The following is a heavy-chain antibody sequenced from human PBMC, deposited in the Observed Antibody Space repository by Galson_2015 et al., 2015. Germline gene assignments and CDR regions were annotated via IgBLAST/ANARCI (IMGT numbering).Heavy chain of an antibody. CDR3: ARADWELGAIDS. CDR2: IGSSGSAI. J-gene: IGHJ4*02. D-gene: IGHD3-9*01. Sequence: SLRLSCAASGFSSNSYDMNWVRQAPGKGLEWVSYIGSSGSAIHYADSVKGRFTISRDNAKTSLYLQMNSLRGEDTAVYYCARADWELGAIDSWGQGTLVIVSS. CDR1: GFSSNSYD. V-gene: IGHV3-48*03.